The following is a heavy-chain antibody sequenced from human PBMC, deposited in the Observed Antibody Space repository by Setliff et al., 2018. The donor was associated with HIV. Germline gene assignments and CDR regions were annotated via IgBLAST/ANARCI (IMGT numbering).Heavy chain of an antibody. Sequence: SETLSLTCTVSGDSISSDDHYWSWIRQTPGKGLEWIGYIFNTGSTYYKSSLASRLTTSIDTSRNQFSLKLRSVTAADTAVFYCARMSVSAAVYFDSWGQGTLVTVSS. V-gene: IGHV4-30-4*08. CDR1: GDSISSDDHY. D-gene: IGHD6-25*01. CDR3: ARMSVSAAVYFDS. CDR2: IFNTGST. J-gene: IGHJ4*02.